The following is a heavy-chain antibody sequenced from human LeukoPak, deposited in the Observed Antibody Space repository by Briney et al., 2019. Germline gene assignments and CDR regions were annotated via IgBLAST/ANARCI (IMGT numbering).Heavy chain of an antibody. Sequence: GGSLRLSCAASGFTFSSYWMSWVRQAPGKGLEWDSGISASGGSTYYADSVKGRFTISRDISKNTLNLQMNSLRAEDTAIYYCAKDWGIWGQGTLVTVSS. D-gene: IGHD3-16*01. CDR2: ISASGGST. V-gene: IGHV3-23*01. J-gene: IGHJ4*02. CDR1: GFTFSSYW. CDR3: AKDWGI.